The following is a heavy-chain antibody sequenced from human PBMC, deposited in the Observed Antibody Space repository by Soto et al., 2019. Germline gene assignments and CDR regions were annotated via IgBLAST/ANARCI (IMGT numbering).Heavy chain of an antibody. D-gene: IGHD5-18*01. CDR2: IYPGDSDT. J-gene: IGHJ4*02. Sequence: PGESLKISCKGSGYSFTGYWIGWVRQMPGKGLEWMGIIYPGDSDTRYSPSFQGQVTISADKSISTAYLQWSSLKASDTAVYYCATSRGYTYGNQGFDYWGQGTLVTVSS. CDR3: ATSRGYTYGNQGFDY. V-gene: IGHV5-51*01. CDR1: GYSFTGYW.